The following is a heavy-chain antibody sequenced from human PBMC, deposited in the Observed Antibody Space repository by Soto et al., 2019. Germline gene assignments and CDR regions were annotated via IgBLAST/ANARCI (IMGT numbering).Heavy chain of an antibody. CDR1: GDSISSYY. Sequence: SETLSLTCTVSGDSISSYYWSWIRQPPGKGLEWIGYIYYSGSTYYNPSLKSRVTISVDTSKNQFSLKLSSVTAADTAVYYCASSTFFPDSRGYHFKNLDSWGQGTLVTVSS. J-gene: IGHJ5*01. V-gene: IGHV4-59*06. CDR2: IYYSGST. CDR3: ASSTFFPDSRGYHFKNLDS. D-gene: IGHD3-22*01.